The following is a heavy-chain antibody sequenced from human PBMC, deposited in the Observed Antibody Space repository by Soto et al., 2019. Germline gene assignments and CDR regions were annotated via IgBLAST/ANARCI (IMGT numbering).Heavy chain of an antibody. V-gene: IGHV2-26*01. D-gene: IGHD6-19*01. CDR1: GLSITDSELG. Sequence: QVTLKESGPVLVKPTETLTLRCTVSGLSITDSELGVSWIRQPPGQPLEWLAHIDSSGEKSDRTFLKSRLAISKDPSKSQIVLTMTNMDPADTATYYCARRHLAVAVSPWFDPWGQGIPVTVSS. CDR2: IDSSGEK. CDR3: ARRHLAVAVSPWFDP. J-gene: IGHJ5*02.